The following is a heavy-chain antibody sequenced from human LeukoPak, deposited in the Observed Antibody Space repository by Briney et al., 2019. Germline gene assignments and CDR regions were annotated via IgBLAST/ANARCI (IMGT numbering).Heavy chain of an antibody. V-gene: IGHV3-23*01. CDR1: GFTFSSYA. J-gene: IGHJ4*02. Sequence: GGSLRLSCAASGFTFSSYAMSWVRQPPGQGLEWVSAISDSGGNTYYADSVKGRFTISRNNSKNTLYLQMNSLRAEDTAVYYCAKQDIRSSAWYDWGQGTLVTVSS. CDR3: AKQDIRSSAWYD. D-gene: IGHD6-19*01. CDR2: ISDSGGNT.